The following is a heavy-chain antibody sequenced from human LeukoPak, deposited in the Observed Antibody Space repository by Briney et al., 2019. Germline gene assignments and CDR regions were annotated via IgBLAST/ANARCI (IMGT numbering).Heavy chain of an antibody. CDR3: AREQYYDSSGYSPYYYYYMDA. Sequence: PSETLSLTCTVSGGSISSYYWSWIRQPAGKGLEWIGRIYTSGSTNYNPSLKSRVTMSVDTSKDQFSLKLSSVTAADTAVYYCAREQYYDSSGYSPYYYYYMDAWGKGTTVTVSS. CDR2: IYTSGST. J-gene: IGHJ6*03. V-gene: IGHV4-4*07. CDR1: GGSISSYY. D-gene: IGHD3-22*01.